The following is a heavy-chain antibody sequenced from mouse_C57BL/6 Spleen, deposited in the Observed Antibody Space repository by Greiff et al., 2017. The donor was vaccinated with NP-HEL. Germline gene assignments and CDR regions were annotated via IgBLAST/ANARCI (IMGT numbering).Heavy chain of an antibody. CDR1: GYTFTDYN. CDR2: INPNNGGT. CDR3: ARNSNYAMDY. J-gene: IGHJ4*01. Sequence: VQLKESGPELVKPGASVKIPCKASGYTFTDYNMDWVKQSHGKSLEWIGDINPNNGGTIYTQKFKGKATLTVDKSSSTAYMELRSLTSEDTAVYYCARNSNYAMDYWGQGTSVTVSS. V-gene: IGHV1-18*01. D-gene: IGHD2-5*01.